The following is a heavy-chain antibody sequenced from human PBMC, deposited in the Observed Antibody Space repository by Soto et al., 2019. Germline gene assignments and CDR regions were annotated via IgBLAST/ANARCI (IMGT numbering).Heavy chain of an antibody. CDR3: ASGTYYDFWSGSHYFDY. CDR1: GGTFKSYA. J-gene: IGHJ4*02. CDR2: SIPMFGTA. Sequence: QLVQSGAEVKKPGSSVKVSCKASGGTFKSYAINWVRQAPGQGLQWMGGSIPMFGTANYAQKFQDRVTITADESTSTAYMELSSLRSEDTAVYYCASGTYYDFWSGSHYFDYWGQGTLVTVSS. V-gene: IGHV1-69*01. D-gene: IGHD3-3*01.